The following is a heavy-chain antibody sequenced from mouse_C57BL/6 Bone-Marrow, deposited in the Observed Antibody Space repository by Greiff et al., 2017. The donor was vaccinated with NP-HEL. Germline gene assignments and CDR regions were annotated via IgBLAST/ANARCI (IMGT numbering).Heavy chain of an antibody. CDR2: IYPRSGNT. D-gene: IGHD2-4*01. CDR3: AMITPRRYYFDY. J-gene: IGHJ2*01. V-gene: IGHV1-81*01. Sequence: QVQLQQSGAELARPGASVKLSCKASGYTFTSYGISWVKQRTGQGLEWIGEIYPRSGNTYYNEKFKGKATLTADKSSSTAYMELRSLTSEDSAVYFCAMITPRRYYFDYWGQGTTLTVSS. CDR1: GYTFTSYG.